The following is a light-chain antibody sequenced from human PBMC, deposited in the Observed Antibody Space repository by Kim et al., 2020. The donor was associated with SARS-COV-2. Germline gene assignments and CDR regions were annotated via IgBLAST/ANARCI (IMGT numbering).Light chain of an antibody. V-gene: IGKV1-39*01. CDR1: QSINTY. CDR3: QQSLSTPYT. CDR2: AAS. J-gene: IGKJ2*01. Sequence: DIQMTQSPSSLSASVGDRVTITCRASQSINTYLNWYQQGPGKAPTLLIYAASSLQPGVPPRFRGSGSGTDFTLTITSPQPEDFATYFCQQSLSTPYTFGQGTKLEI.